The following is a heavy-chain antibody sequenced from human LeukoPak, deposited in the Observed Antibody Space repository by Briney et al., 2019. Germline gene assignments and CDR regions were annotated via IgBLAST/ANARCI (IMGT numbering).Heavy chain of an antibody. Sequence: GGSLRLSCAASGFTFSSYWMHWVRQAPGKGLVWVSRINNDGRSTSYAASVKGRFTISRDNAKNTLYLQMNSLRAEDTAVYYCARDLGYCTNGVCHTRFDYWGQGTLVAVSS. CDR2: INNDGRST. D-gene: IGHD2-8*01. V-gene: IGHV3-74*01. J-gene: IGHJ4*02. CDR1: GFTFSSYW. CDR3: ARDLGYCTNGVCHTRFDY.